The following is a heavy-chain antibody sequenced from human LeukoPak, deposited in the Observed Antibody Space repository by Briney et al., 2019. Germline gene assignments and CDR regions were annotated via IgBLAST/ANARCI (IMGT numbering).Heavy chain of an antibody. CDR2: IRNKADSYAT. V-gene: IGHV3-73*01. CDR1: GFTFSDSH. J-gene: IGHJ4*02. D-gene: IGHD2-2*01. Sequence: PGGSLRLSCEASGFTFSDSHMHWVRQASGKGLEWVGHIRNKADSYATAYAASVKDRFTISRDDSKNTAYLYMNSLKTEDTAVYYCSRQTDSCHDYWGQGILVTVPS. CDR3: SRQTDSCHDY.